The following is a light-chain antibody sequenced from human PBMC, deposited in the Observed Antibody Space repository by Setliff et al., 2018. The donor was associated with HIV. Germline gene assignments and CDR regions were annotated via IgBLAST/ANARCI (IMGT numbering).Light chain of an antibody. CDR3: QSYDRSLVYV. CDR1: SSNIGAGYD. V-gene: IGLV1-40*01. Sequence: QSALTQPPSVSGAPGQRVTISCTGSSSNIGAGYDVHWYQQLPGTAPKLLSSGNSNRPSGVPDRFSGSKSGTSASLAITGLQAEDEADYYCQSYDRSLVYVFGTGTKVTVL. CDR2: GNS. J-gene: IGLJ1*01.